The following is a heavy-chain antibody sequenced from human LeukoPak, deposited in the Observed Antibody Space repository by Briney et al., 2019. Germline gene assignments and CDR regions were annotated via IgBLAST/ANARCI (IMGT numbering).Heavy chain of an antibody. CDR1: GGSISSYY. D-gene: IGHD6-13*01. V-gene: IGHV4-59*12. CDR2: IYYSGST. J-gene: IGHJ2*01. Sequence: SETLSLTCTVSGGSISSYYWSWIRQPPGKGLEWIAYIYYSGSTNYNPSLKSRVTISVDTSKNQFSLKLSSVTAADTAVYYCARETSIAAAGAPRHWYFDLWGRGTLVTVSS. CDR3: ARETSIAAAGAPRHWYFDL.